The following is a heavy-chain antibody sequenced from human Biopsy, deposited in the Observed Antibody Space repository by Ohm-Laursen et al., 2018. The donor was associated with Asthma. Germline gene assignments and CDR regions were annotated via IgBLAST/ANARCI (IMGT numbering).Heavy chain of an antibody. CDR1: GDSFSNYA. Sequence: SSVKVSCKASGDSFSNYAISWVRQAPGQGLEWMGGLIPVLGTPDHAQMFEGRVTITADESTSTAYMELSSLSSENTAVYYCARGYSGSDRIVYYYSGLEVWGQGTTVTDSS. J-gene: IGHJ6*02. CDR3: ARGYSGSDRIVYYYSGLEV. D-gene: IGHD5-12*01. CDR2: LIPVLGTP. V-gene: IGHV1-69*01.